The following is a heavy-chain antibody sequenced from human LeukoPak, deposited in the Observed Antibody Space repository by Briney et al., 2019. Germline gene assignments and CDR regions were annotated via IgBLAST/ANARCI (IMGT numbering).Heavy chain of an antibody. Sequence: PGGSLRLSCAASGFTFSSYGMHWVRQAPGKGLEWVAVIWYDGTNKNYAESVKGRFTISRDNAMNTLYLQVNSLRAEDTAVYYCARDFDWLFDYWGQGTLVTVSS. D-gene: IGHD3-9*01. V-gene: IGHV3-33*01. CDR3: ARDFDWLFDY. J-gene: IGHJ4*02. CDR1: GFTFSSYG. CDR2: IWYDGTNK.